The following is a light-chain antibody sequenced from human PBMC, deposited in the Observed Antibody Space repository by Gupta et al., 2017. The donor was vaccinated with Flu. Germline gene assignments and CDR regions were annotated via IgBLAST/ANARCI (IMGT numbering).Light chain of an antibody. CDR1: SGHSTSD. CDR3: QTWGTGYVV. J-gene: IGLJ2*01. V-gene: IGLV4-69*01. CDR2: LHAGGRH. Sequence: QVVLTQSPSATASLGASVKLTCPLSSGHSTSDIAWHQQQPEKGPRYLMALHAGGRHTKGDGIPDRFSGSSSGAERYLSISSLQSEDEADYYCQTWGTGYVVFGGGTKLTVL.